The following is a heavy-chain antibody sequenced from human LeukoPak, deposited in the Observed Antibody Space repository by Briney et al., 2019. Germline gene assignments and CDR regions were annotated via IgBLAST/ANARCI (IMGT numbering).Heavy chain of an antibody. CDR1: GFTFSSYG. Sequence: PGRSLRLSCAASGFTFSSYGMHWVRQAPGKGLEWVAVISHDGSNKYYADSVKGRFTISRDNSKNTLYLQMNSLRAEDTAVYYCAKPDIVVVVAATYYFDYWGQGTLVTVSS. V-gene: IGHV3-30*18. CDR2: ISHDGSNK. CDR3: AKPDIVVVVAATYYFDY. D-gene: IGHD2-15*01. J-gene: IGHJ4*02.